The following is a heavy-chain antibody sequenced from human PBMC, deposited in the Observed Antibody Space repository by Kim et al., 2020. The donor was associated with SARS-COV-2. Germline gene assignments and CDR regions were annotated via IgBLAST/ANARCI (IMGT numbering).Heavy chain of an antibody. V-gene: IGHV4-31*03. Sequence: SETLSLTCTVSGGSISSGGYYWSWIRQHPGKGLEWIGNIYYSGSTYYNPSLKSRVTISEDTSKNQFSLKMSSGTDADTAVYYGARGRANFGGVTCPGDY. D-gene: IGHD3-3*01. CDR3: ARGRANFGGVTCPGDY. J-gene: IGHJ4*01. CDR2: IYYSGST. CDR1: GGSISSGGYY.